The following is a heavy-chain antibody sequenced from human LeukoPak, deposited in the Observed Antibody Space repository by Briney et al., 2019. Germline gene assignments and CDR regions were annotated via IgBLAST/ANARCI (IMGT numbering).Heavy chain of an antibody. Sequence: GGSLRLSCAASGFTFSDYYMSWIRQAPGKGLEWVSAISGSGGSTYYADSVKGRFTISRDNSKNTLYLQMNSLRAEDTAVYYCAKDYSSSSVYYFDYWGQGTLVTVSS. CDR2: ISGSGGST. CDR1: GFTFSDYY. D-gene: IGHD6-6*01. J-gene: IGHJ4*02. V-gene: IGHV3-23*01. CDR3: AKDYSSSSVYYFDY.